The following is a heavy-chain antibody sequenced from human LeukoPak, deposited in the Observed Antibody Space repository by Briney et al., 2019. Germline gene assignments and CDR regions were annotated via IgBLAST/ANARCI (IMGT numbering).Heavy chain of an antibody. V-gene: IGHV3-30-3*01. Sequence: GGSLRLSCAASGFTFGNYAMSWARQAPGKGLEWVAVISYDGSNKYYADSVKGRFTISRDNSKNTLYLQMNSLRAEDTAVYYCGVDIVATTSFDWGQGTLVTVSS. D-gene: IGHD5-12*01. CDR1: GFTFGNYA. CDR2: ISYDGSNK. J-gene: IGHJ4*02. CDR3: GVDIVATTSFD.